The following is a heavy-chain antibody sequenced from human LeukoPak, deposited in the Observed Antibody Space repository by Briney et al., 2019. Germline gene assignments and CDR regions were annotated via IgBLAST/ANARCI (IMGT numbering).Heavy chain of an antibody. J-gene: IGHJ3*02. CDR2: MYYSGST. CDR3: ARRYESDAFDI. D-gene: IGHD3-16*01. CDR1: GGSISNYY. Sequence: SETLSLTCSVSGGSISNYYWSWVRQPPGKGLEYIGYMYYSGSTYYNPSLKSRVTISVDTSKNQFSLKLSSVTAADTAVYYCARRYESDAFDIWGQGTMVTVSS. V-gene: IGHV4-59*12.